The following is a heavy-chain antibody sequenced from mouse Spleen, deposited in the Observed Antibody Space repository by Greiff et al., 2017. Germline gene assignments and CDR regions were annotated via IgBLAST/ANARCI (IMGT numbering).Heavy chain of an antibody. V-gene: IGHV1-69*01. CDR2: IDPSDSYT. Sequence: QVQLQQSGAELVMPGASVKLSCKASGYTFTSYWMHWVKQRPGQGLEWIGEIDPSDSYTNYNQKFKGKATLTVEKSSSTAYMQLSSLTSEDSAVYYCARSATVVAKYFDVWGAGTTVTVSS. CDR1: GYTFTSYW. D-gene: IGHD1-1*01. J-gene: IGHJ1*01. CDR3: ARSATVVAKYFDV.